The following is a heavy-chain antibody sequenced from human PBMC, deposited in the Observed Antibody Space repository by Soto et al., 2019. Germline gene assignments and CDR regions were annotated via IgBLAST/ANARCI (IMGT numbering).Heavy chain of an antibody. CDR2: IYWDDDK. V-gene: IGHV2-5*02. Sequence: QITLRESGPTLVKPTQTLTLTSTFSGFSVTTYGVGVGRIWQPPGKALQWLALIYWDDDKRYCPSLKSRLTITKDTSKNQVVLTMTNMDPVDTATYFCAHRLTLNSDWNYGRFDYWGQGTLVTVSS. D-gene: IGHD1-7*01. CDR3: AHRLTLNSDWNYGRFDY. CDR1: GFSVTTYGVG. J-gene: IGHJ4*02.